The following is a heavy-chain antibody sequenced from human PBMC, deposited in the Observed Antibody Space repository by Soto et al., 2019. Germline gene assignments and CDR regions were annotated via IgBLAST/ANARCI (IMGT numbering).Heavy chain of an antibody. V-gene: IGHV3-23*01. Sequence: QPXGSLGLSCAASGFTVRNYTVNWIRQAPGKGLDWLSSISANGRNAYYADSVKGRFTISRDRSKNTLYLQLDSLRVEDTAIYFCAKDLSSLGWLALGAPFDSWGQGTLVTVSS. CDR3: AKDLSSLGWLALGAPFDS. J-gene: IGHJ4*02. CDR1: GFTVRNYT. CDR2: ISANGRNA. D-gene: IGHD3-22*01.